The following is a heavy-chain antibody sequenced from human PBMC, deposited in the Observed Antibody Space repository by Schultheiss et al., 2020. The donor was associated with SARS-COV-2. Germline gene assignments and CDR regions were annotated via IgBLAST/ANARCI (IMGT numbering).Heavy chain of an antibody. CDR3: AGAIQGWFDP. J-gene: IGHJ5*02. V-gene: IGHV3-33*08. CDR2: IWYDGSNE. Sequence: GGSLRLSCAASGFTFSSYGMHWVRQAPGKGLEWVAVIWYDGSNEYYADSVKGRFTISRDNSKNTLYLQMNSLRAEDTAVYYCAGAIQGWFDPWGQGTLVTVSS. CDR1: GFTFSSYG.